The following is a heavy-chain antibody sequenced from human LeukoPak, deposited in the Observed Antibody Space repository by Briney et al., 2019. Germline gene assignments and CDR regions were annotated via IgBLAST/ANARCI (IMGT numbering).Heavy chain of an antibody. CDR2: VNPNSGNT. Sequence: GASVKVSCKASEYTFASYDIYWVRQAAGRGLEWVGWVNPNSGNTGYAQKFQGRVTMTRNTSITTAYMELSGLTFEDTAVYYCARPGGVWFGELGLGGMAFWGQGTTVTVSS. D-gene: IGHD3-10*01. V-gene: IGHV1-8*01. J-gene: IGHJ6*02. CDR3: ARPGGVWFGELGLGGMAF. CDR1: EYTFASYD.